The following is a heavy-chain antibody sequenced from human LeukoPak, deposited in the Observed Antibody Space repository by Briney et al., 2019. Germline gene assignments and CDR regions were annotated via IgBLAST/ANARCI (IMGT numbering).Heavy chain of an antibody. D-gene: IGHD2-15*01. Sequence: SETLSLTCTVSGGSIGNYYWSWIRQPPGKGLEWIGYIHHSGSTNYNPSLKSRVTISVDTSKNQFSLKLSSVTAADAAVYYCAGTPNCRGGTCYSRWFDPWGQGTLVTVSS. J-gene: IGHJ5*02. CDR3: AGTPNCRGGTCYSRWFDP. CDR1: GGSIGNYY. CDR2: IHHSGST. V-gene: IGHV4-59*01.